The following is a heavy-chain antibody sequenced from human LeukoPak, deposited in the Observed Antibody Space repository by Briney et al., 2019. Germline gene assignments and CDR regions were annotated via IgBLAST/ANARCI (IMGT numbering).Heavy chain of an antibody. CDR1: GGSINNYY. V-gene: IGHV4-59*01. CDR3: ARDRLQLQS. J-gene: IGHJ5*02. CDR2: IYYTGNT. Sequence: SSETLSLTCTVSGGSINNYYWNWIRQPPGKGLEWIGYIYYTGNTNYNPSLKSRVTISVDTSKNQFSLKLSSVTAADTAVYYCARDRLQLQSWGQGTLVTVSS. D-gene: IGHD5-24*01.